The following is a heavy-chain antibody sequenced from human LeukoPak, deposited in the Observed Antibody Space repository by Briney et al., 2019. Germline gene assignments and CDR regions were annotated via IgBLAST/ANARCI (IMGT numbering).Heavy chain of an antibody. CDR3: AHRTARTTRGFDV. CDR1: GFSLSTSGVA. V-gene: IGHV2-5*02. D-gene: IGHD1-7*01. CDR2: IYWDDDK. Sequence: ESGPTLVKPTQTLTLTCNFSGFSLSTSGVAVAWIRQPPGKAVEWLALIYWDDDKRYRSSLKSRLTLTKDTSENQVALTMTNMDPVDSGTYYCAHRTARTTRGFDVWGQGAMVTVSS. J-gene: IGHJ3*01.